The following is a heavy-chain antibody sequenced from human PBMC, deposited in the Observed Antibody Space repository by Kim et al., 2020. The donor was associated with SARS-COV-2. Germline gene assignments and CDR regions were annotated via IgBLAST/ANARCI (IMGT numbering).Heavy chain of an antibody. CDR1: GFTFSSYG. CDR2: IWYDGSNK. Sequence: GGSLRLSCAASGFTFSSYGMHWVRQAPGKGLEWVAVIWYDGSNKYYADSVKGRFTISRDNSKNTLYLQMNSLRAEDTAVYYCAKEVAARHYYYGMDVWGQGTTVTVSS. CDR3: AKEVAARHYYYGMDV. D-gene: IGHD6-6*01. V-gene: IGHV3-33*06. J-gene: IGHJ6*02.